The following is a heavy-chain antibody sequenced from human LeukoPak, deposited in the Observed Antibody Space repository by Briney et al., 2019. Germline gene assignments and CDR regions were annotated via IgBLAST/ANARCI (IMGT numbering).Heavy chain of an antibody. V-gene: IGHV1-2*02. CDR2: INPNSGGT. CDR3: ARVPFVDTAMASTIFFDY. CDR1: GYTFTGYY. J-gene: IGHJ4*02. Sequence: ASVKVSCKASGYTFTGYYMHWVRQAPGQGLEWMGWINPNSGGTNYAQKFQGRVTMTRDTSISTAYMELSRLRSDDTAVYYCARVPFVDTAMASTIFFDYWGQGTLVTVSS. D-gene: IGHD5-18*01.